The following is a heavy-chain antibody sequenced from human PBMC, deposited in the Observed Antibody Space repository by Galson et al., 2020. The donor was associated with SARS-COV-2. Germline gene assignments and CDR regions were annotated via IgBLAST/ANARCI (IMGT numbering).Heavy chain of an antibody. D-gene: IGHD3-9*01. CDR1: GFTFSSYA. CDR2: ISGSGGST. CDR3: AKIPDILTGGIDYFDY. J-gene: IGHJ4*02. Sequence: GGSLRLSCAASGFTFSSYAMSWVRQAPGKGLEWVSAISGSGGSTYYADSVKGRFTISRDNSKNTLYLQMNSLRAEDTAVYYCAKIPDILTGGIDYFDYWGQGTLVTVSS. V-gene: IGHV3-23*01.